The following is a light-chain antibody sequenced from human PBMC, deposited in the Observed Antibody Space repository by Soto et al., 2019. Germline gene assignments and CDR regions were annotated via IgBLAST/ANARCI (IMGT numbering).Light chain of an antibody. CDR1: SSDVGAYNY. V-gene: IGLV2-14*01. Sequence: QSVLTQPASVSGSPGQSITISCTGTSSDVGAYNYVSWYQQHSGKAPKLMIYDVNIRPSGVSNRFSGSKSGNTASLTISGLQAEDEADYYCTSWTTSTTMKFGGGTKLTVL. CDR3: TSWTTSTTMK. J-gene: IGLJ2*01. CDR2: DVN.